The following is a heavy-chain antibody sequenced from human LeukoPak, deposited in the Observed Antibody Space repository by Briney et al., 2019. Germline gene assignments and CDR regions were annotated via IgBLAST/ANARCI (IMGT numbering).Heavy chain of an antibody. CDR1: GFSFNNYG. V-gene: IGHV3-48*01. CDR3: ARDPDYGDYDYYYYGMDV. J-gene: IGHJ6*02. D-gene: IGHD4-17*01. Sequence: GRSLRLSCTASGFSFNNYGMHWVRQAPGKGLEWVSYISSSSSTIYYADSVKGRFTISRDNAKNSLYLQMNSLRAEDTAVYYCARDPDYGDYDYYYYGMDVWGQGTTVTVSS. CDR2: ISSSSSTI.